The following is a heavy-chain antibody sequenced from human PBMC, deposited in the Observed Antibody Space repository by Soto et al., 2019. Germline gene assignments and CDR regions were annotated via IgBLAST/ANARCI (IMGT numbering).Heavy chain of an antibody. D-gene: IGHD2-21*02. J-gene: IGHJ2*01. Sequence: QVQLVESGGGVVQPGRSLRLSCAASGFTFSSYGMHWVRQAPGKGLEWVAVIWYDGSDKYYADSVKGRFTISRDNSKNTLYLQMNSLRAADTAVYYCARDGRPVVTATQPYWYVDLWGRGTLVNVSS. V-gene: IGHV3-33*01. CDR2: IWYDGSDK. CDR1: GFTFSSYG. CDR3: ARDGRPVVTATQPYWYVDL.